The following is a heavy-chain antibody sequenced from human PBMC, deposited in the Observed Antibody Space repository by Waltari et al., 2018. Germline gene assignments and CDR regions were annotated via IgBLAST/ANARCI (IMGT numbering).Heavy chain of an antibody. CDR2: IYWNDDK. CDR3: ASWGDIVATDY. D-gene: IGHD5-12*01. V-gene: IGHV2-5*01. CDR1: GFSLSTSGVG. Sequence: QITLKESGPTLVKPTQTLTLTCTFSGFSLSTSGVGVGWIRQPPGKALEWLALIYWNDDKRYSPSLKSRLTITKDTSKNQVVLTMTNMDPVDTATYYCASWGDIVATDYWGQGTLVTVSS. J-gene: IGHJ4*02.